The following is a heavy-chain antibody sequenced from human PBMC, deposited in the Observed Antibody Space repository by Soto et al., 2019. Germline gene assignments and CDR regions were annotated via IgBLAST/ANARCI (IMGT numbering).Heavy chain of an antibody. V-gene: IGHV6-1*01. D-gene: IGHD1-26*01. CDR2: TYYRSKWYT. J-gene: IGHJ6*03. Sequence: PSQTLSLTCAISGDSVSSNSAAWNWIRQSPSRGLEWLGRTYYRSKWYTDYAVSVRSRITINPDTSTNQVSLQLNFVTPEDTAVYYCVRPGIYGYYYMDVWGKGTTVTVSS. CDR1: GDSVSSNSAA. CDR3: VRPGIYGYYYMDV.